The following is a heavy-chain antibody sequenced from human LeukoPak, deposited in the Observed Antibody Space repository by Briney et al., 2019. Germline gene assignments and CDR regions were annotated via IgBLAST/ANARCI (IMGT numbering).Heavy chain of an antibody. CDR2: INHSGST. CDR1: GGSFSGYY. Sequence: PSETLSLTCAVYGGSFSGYYWSWIRQPPGKGLERIGEINHSGSTNYNPSLKSRVTISVDTSKNQFSLKLSSVTAADTAVYYCARERRLGIPSYYYMDVWGKGTTVTVSS. D-gene: IGHD3-16*01. V-gene: IGHV4-34*01. CDR3: ARERRLGIPSYYYMDV. J-gene: IGHJ6*03.